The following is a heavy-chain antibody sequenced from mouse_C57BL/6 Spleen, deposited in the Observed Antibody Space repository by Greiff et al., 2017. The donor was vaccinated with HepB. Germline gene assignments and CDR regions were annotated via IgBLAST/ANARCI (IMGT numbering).Heavy chain of an antibody. J-gene: IGHJ2*01. V-gene: IGHV1-69*01. Sequence: VQLQQSGAELVMPGASVKLSCKASGYTFTSYWMHWVKQRPGQGLEWIGEIDPSDSYTHYNQKFKCKSTLTVDKSSSTAYMQLSSLTSEDSAVYYCAATVVARVFDYWGQGTTLTVSS. D-gene: IGHD1-1*01. CDR3: AATVVARVFDY. CDR1: GYTFTSYW. CDR2: IDPSDSYT.